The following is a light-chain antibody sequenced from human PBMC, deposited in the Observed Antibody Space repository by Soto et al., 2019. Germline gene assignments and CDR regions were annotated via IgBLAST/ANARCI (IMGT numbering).Light chain of an antibody. CDR3: QKYNSAPRT. Sequence: DIQMTQSPSSLSASIGDRVTITCRASQDISNFLAWYQQKPGKAPKVLIYAASSLQSGAPSRFRGSGSGTDFTLTILSLQSEDVATYYCQKYNSAPRTFGQGTEVEIK. J-gene: IGKJ1*01. CDR2: AAS. V-gene: IGKV1-27*01. CDR1: QDISNF.